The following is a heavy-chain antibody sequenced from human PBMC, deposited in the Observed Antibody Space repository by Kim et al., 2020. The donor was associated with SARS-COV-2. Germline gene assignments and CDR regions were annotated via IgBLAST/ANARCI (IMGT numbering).Heavy chain of an antibody. CDR1: GGTFSSYA. Sequence: SVKVSCKASGGTFSSYAISWVRQAPGQGLEWMGGIIPIFGTANYAQKFQGRVTITADESTSTAYMELSSLRSEDTAVYYCARSGWGYSSSLYGAFDIWGQGTMVTVSS. V-gene: IGHV1-69*13. CDR3: ARSGWGYSSSLYGAFDI. J-gene: IGHJ3*02. CDR2: IIPIFGTA. D-gene: IGHD6-13*01.